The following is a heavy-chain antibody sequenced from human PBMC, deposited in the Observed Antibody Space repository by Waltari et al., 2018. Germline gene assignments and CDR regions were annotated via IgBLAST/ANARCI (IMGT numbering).Heavy chain of an antibody. V-gene: IGHV1-69*04. Sequence: QVQLVQSGAEVKKPGSSVKVSCKASGGTFSSYAISWVRKAPGQGLEWMGGIIPILGIANDAQKFQGRVTITADESTSTSYMELSSLRSEDTAVYYCARPADYYYDSSGYYFHAFDIWGQGTMVTVSS. CDR2: IIPILGIA. CDR3: ARPADYYYDSSGYYFHAFDI. J-gene: IGHJ3*02. CDR1: GGTFSSYA. D-gene: IGHD3-22*01.